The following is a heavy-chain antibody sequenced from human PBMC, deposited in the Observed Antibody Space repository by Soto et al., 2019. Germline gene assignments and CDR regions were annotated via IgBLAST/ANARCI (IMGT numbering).Heavy chain of an antibody. CDR3: ARAPGPKDNWFDP. V-gene: IGHV3-74*01. Sequence: GESLKISCAASGFTFSSYWMHWVRQAPGKGLVWVSRINSDGSSTSYADSVKGRFTISRDNAKNTLYLQMNSLRAEDTAVYYCARAPGPKDNWFDPWGQGTLVTVSS. CDR2: INSDGSST. CDR1: GFTFSSYW. J-gene: IGHJ5*02.